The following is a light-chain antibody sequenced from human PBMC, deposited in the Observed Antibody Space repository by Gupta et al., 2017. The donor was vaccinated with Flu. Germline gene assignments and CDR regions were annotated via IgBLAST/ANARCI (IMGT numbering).Light chain of an antibody. Sequence: SNIGAGYDVHWYQQLPGTAPKLLLYGNTNRPSGVPDRFSGSKSATSAALAITGLQAEDEADYYCQSYDTSLGAYVFGAGTKVTVL. V-gene: IGLV1-40*01. J-gene: IGLJ1*01. CDR2: GNT. CDR1: SNIGAGYD. CDR3: QSYDTSLGAYV.